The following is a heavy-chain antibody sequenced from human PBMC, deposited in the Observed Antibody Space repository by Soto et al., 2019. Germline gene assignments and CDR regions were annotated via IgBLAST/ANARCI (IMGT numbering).Heavy chain of an antibody. CDR3: ASGMVRGVTSWFDP. CDR2: IYYSGST. Sequence: SETLSLTCTVSGGSISSVGYYWRWIRQHPGKGLEWIGYIYYSGSTYYNPSLKSRVTISVDTSKNQFSLKLSSVTAADTAVYYCASGMVRGVTSWFDPWGQGTLVTVSS. V-gene: IGHV4-31*03. CDR1: GGSISSVGYY. J-gene: IGHJ5*02. D-gene: IGHD3-10*01.